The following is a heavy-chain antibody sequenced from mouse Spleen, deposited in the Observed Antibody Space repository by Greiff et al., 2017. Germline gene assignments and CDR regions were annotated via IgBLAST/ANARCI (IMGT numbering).Heavy chain of an antibody. CDR2: ICCDDAK. V-gene: IGHV8-12*01. D-gene: IGHD2-4*01. CDR3: TGREGFYDYDTRYYYAMDY. Sequence: ESGPGILQSSQTLSLTCSFSGFSLSTSGMGVSWIRPPSGKGLVWLVHICCDDAKRDNPSLESRLTISKDTSRNQVFLKITSVDTADTATYYGTGREGFYDYDTRYYYAMDYWGQGTSVTVSS. J-gene: IGHJ4*01. CDR1: GFSLSTSGMG.